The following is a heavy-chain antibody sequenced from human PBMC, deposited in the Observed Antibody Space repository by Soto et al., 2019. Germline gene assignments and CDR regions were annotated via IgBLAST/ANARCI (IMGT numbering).Heavy chain of an antibody. D-gene: IGHD3-10*01. CDR3: ARDSGLNGMDV. CDR2: IYYSGST. V-gene: IGHV4-30-4*01. J-gene: IGHJ6*02. CDR1: GGSISSGDYY. Sequence: ASETLSLTCTVSGGSISSGDYYWSWIRQPPGKGLEWIGYIYYSGSTYYNPSLKSRVTISVDTSKNQFSLKLSSVTAADTAVYYCARDSGLNGMDVWGQGTTVTVSS.